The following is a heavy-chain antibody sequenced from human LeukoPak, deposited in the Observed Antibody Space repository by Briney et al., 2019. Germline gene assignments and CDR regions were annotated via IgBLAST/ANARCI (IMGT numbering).Heavy chain of an antibody. CDR1: GFTFDDYA. V-gene: IGHV3-9*01. CDR3: AKDIASVSAAGSGFEN. CDR2: ISWNSADI. J-gene: IGHJ4*02. Sequence: PGRSLRLSCAASGFTFDDYAMHWVRQAPGRGLEWVSRISWNSADIGYAGSVKGRFIISRDNAKNSLYLQLNSLRTVDTAFYYCAKDIASVSAAGSGFENWGQGTLVTVSS. D-gene: IGHD6-13*01.